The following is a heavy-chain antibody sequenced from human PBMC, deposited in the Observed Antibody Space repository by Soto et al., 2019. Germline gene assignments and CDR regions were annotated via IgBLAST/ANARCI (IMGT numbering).Heavy chain of an antibody. CDR2: IYYSGST. Sequence: PSETLSLTCTVSGGSISSSSYYWGWIRQPPGKGLEWIGSIYYSGSTYYNPSLKSRVTISVDTSKNQFSLKLSSVTAADTAVYYCARHSPESKLFVVYRMDVPGWFDPWGQGTLVTVSS. D-gene: IGHD2-8*02. J-gene: IGHJ5*02. V-gene: IGHV4-39*01. CDR3: ARHSPESKLFVVYRMDVPGWFDP. CDR1: GGSISSSSYY.